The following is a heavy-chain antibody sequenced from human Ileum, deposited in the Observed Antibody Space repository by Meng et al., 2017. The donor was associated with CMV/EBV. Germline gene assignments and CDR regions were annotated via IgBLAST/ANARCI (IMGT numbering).Heavy chain of an antibody. CDR3: AKERGRVTTGYYYGMDV. Sequence: GGSLRLSCAASGFTFSSYGMHWVRQAPGKGLEWVAVIWYDGSNKYYADSVKGRFTISRDNSKNTLYLQMNSLRAEDTAVYYCAKERGRVTTGYYYGMDVWGQGTTVTVSS. D-gene: IGHD4-17*01. J-gene: IGHJ6*02. V-gene: IGHV3-33*06. CDR2: IWYDGSNK. CDR1: GFTFSSYG.